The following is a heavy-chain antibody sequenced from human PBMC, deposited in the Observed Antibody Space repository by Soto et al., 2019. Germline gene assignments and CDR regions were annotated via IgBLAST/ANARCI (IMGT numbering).Heavy chain of an antibody. CDR1: GFTFSSYA. V-gene: IGHV3-23*01. D-gene: IGHD1-26*01. CDR3: ANIAPQYSNIVGASRGGY. CDR2: ISGSGGST. Sequence: PGGSLRLSCAASGFTFSSYAMSWVRQAPGKGLEWVSAISGSGGSTYYADSVKGRFTISRDNSKNTLYLQMNSLRAEDTAVYYCANIAPQYSNIVGASRGGYWGQGTLVTVSS. J-gene: IGHJ4*02.